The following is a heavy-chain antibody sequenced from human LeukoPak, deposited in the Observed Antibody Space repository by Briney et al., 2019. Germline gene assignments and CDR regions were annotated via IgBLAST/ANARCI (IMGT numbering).Heavy chain of an antibody. CDR2: INTNTGNP. CDR1: GYTFTSYA. D-gene: IGHD6-19*01. J-gene: IGHJ4*02. Sequence: ASVKVSCKASGYTFTSYAMNWVRQAPGQGLEWMGWINTNTGNPTYAQGFTGRFVFSLDTSVSTAYLQISSLKAEDTAVYYCARGTSTITIAVAGTEDYWGQGTLVTVSS. CDR3: ARGTSTITIAVAGTEDY. V-gene: IGHV7-4-1*02.